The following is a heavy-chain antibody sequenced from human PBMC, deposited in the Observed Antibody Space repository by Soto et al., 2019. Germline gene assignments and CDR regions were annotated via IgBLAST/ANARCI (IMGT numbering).Heavy chain of an antibody. CDR1: GFTFSSHS. CDR3: ARAIRGFSYVVDY. D-gene: IGHD5-18*01. J-gene: IGHJ4*02. CDR2: ISGSGATK. Sequence: GGSLRLSCAASGFTFSSHSINWVRQAPGKGLEWVSYISGSGATKYYADSVKGRFTISRDNARNSLYLQLRRLSDEDTAVYYWARAIRGFSYVVDYWGQGTLVTVSS. V-gene: IGHV3-48*02.